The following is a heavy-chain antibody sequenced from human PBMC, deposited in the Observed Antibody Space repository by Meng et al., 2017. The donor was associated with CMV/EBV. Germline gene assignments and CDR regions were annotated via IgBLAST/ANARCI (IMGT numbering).Heavy chain of an antibody. CDR1: GFTFSSYA. CDR3: AREADCTRTTCPPGS. J-gene: IGHJ5*02. CDR2: ISYDGSNK. V-gene: IGHV3-30*04. D-gene: IGHD1-7*01. Sequence: GGSLRLSCAASGFTFSSYAMHWVRQAPGKGLEWVAVISYDGSNKYYADSVKGRFTISRDNSKNTLYLQMNSLRAEDTAVYYCAREADCTRTTCPPGSWGQGTLVTVSS.